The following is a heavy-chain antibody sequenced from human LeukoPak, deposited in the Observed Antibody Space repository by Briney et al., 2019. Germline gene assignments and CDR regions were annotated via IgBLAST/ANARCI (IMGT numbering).Heavy chain of an antibody. CDR2: IKQDGSEK. CDR1: GFTFSSYW. Sequence: PGGSLRLSCAASGFTFSSYWMSWVRQAPGKGLEWVANIKQDGSEKYYVDSVKGRFTISRDNAKNSLYLQMNSLRAEDTAVYYCARVSSGSYYSYFDYWGQGTLVTVSS. CDR3: ARVSSGSYYSYFDY. D-gene: IGHD1-26*01. V-gene: IGHV3-7*01. J-gene: IGHJ4*02.